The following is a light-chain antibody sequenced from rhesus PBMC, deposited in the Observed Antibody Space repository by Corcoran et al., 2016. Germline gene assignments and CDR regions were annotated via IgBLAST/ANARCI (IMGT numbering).Light chain of an antibody. Sequence: QAALTQPRSVSGSPGQSVTISCPGTSSDIGGYNYVSWYQHHPGTAPKLMIYEVSKRSSGVSDRFSGSKSGNTASLTISGLQAEDEADYYCSSYSGSNTYVFGSGTTLTVL. CDR3: SSYSGSNTYV. CDR2: EVS. V-gene: IGLV2-32*02. CDR1: SSDIGGYNY. J-gene: IGLJ6*01.